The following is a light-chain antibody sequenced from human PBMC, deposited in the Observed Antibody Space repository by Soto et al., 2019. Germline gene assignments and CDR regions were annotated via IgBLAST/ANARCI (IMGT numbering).Light chain of an antibody. V-gene: IGLV1-44*01. CDR2: SNN. Sequence: QSALTQPPSASGTPGQRVTISCSGSSSNIGSNTVNWYQQLPGTAPKLLIYSNNQRPSGVPDRFSGSKSGTSASLAISGLQSEDEADYYCAAWDDSLMGAVFGGGTQLTVL. J-gene: IGLJ7*01. CDR1: SSNIGSNT. CDR3: AAWDDSLMGAV.